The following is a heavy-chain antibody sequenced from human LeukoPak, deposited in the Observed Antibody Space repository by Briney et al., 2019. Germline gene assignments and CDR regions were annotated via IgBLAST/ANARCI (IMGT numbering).Heavy chain of an antibody. CDR1: GFTFDSYA. CDR3: AKDRYMAGFDY. CDR2: IGGSGEDT. J-gene: IGHJ4*02. D-gene: IGHD6-19*01. Sequence: GGSLRLSCVASGFTFDSYAMSWVRQTPGKGLEWVSVIGGSGEDTSYADSVKGRFTVSRDNSKSTLYLQMNSLRAEDTAIYYCAKDRYMAGFDYWGQGTLVTVSS. V-gene: IGHV3-23*01.